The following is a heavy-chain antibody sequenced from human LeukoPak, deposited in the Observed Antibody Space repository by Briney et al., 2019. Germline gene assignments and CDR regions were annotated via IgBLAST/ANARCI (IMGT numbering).Heavy chain of an antibody. CDR3: ARREASSGWADY. D-gene: IGHD6-19*01. CDR1: GGSISSSSYY. V-gene: IGHV4-39*01. CDR2: IYYTGNT. J-gene: IGHJ4*02. Sequence: SEPRALTCPVSGGSISSSSYYGGWIRQPPGKGLEWIGNIYYTGNTYYNPSLKTRVTISVDTSKNQFSLKLSSVTAADTAVYYCARREASSGWADYWGQGTLVTVSS.